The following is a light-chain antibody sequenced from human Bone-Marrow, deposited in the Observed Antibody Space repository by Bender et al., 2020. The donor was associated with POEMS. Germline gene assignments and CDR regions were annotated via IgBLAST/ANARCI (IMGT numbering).Light chain of an antibody. J-gene: IGLJ3*02. V-gene: IGLV1-51*01. CDR2: DNT. CDR1: NSNIGKNY. CDR3: SSWDDSLSGWV. Sequence: QSVLTQPPSVSAAPGQKVTISCSGSNSNIGKNYVAWYQQVPGTAPKLLIYDNTKRPSGIPDRVSGSKSGTSASLAISDIQSEDEGDYYCSSWDDSLSGWVFGGGTKLTVL.